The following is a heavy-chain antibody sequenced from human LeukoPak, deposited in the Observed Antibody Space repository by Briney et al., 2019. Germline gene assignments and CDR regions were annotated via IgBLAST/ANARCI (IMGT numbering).Heavy chain of an antibody. CDR3: ARDEYSGYEWNY. J-gene: IGHJ4*02. V-gene: IGHV3-23*01. Sequence: GGSLRLSCAASGFTFSSYAMTWVRQAPGKGLDWVSTISGSGGTTYYADSVKGRFTISRDNAKNSLYLQMNSLRAEDTAVYYCARDEYSGYEWNYWGQGTLVTVSS. CDR1: GFTFSSYA. D-gene: IGHD5-12*01. CDR2: ISGSGGTT.